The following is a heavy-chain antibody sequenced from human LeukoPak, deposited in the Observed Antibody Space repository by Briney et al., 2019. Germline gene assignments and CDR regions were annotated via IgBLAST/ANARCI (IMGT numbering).Heavy chain of an antibody. CDR3: AKESSSTSCLDY. V-gene: IGHV3-23*01. D-gene: IGHD2-2*01. Sequence: GGSLRPSCAASGFTFSSYAMSWVRQAPGKGLEWISAISGSAEKTNYADSVKGRFTISRDNSKNTLYLQMKSLTAGDTAVYYCAKESSSTSCLDYWGQGTLVTVSS. CDR1: GFTFSSYA. CDR2: ISGSAEKT. J-gene: IGHJ4*02.